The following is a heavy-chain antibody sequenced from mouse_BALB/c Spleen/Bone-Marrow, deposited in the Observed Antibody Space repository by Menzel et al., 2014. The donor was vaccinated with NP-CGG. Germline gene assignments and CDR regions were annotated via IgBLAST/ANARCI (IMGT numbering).Heavy chain of an antibody. Sequence: VQLQQSGAELVWPGASVTLSCKASGYTFTDYEMHWVKQTPVHGLEWIGTLDPETGGTAYNQKFKDMATLTADKSSTTAYMELRSLTSGDSAVYYCANWGYYAMDHWGQGISVPVSS. V-gene: IGHV1-15*01. CDR2: LDPETGGT. CDR1: GYTFTDYE. J-gene: IGHJ4*01. CDR3: ANWGYYAMDH. D-gene: IGHD4-1*01.